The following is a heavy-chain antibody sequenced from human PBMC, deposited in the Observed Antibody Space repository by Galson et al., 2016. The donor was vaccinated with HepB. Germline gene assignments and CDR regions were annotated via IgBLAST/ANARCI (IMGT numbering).Heavy chain of an antibody. D-gene: IGHD1-14*01. CDR1: GASINTYY. CDR2: VYYSGDT. J-gene: IGHJ5*02. Sequence: LSLTCSVSGASINTYYWTWVRQSPAKGLEWIGYVYYSGDTNYNASLRSRVTISIDTSKKHFSLNLSSVTAADTAVYYCARMKTRKDWFDPWGPGTLVTISS. V-gene: IGHV4-59*01. CDR3: ARMKTRKDWFDP.